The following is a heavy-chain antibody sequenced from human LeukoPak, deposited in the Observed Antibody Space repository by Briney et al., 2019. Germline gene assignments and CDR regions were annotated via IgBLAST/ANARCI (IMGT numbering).Heavy chain of an antibody. CDR3: ARDRFCSSTSCPELVY. CDR1: GYTFTSYA. V-gene: IGHV1-3*01. Sequence: ASVKVSCKASGYTFTSYAMHWVRQAPGQRLEWMGWINAGNGNTKYSQKFQGRVTITRDTSASTAYMELSSLRSADTAVYYCARDRFCSSTSCPELVYWGQGTLVTVSS. D-gene: IGHD2-2*01. CDR2: INAGNGNT. J-gene: IGHJ4*02.